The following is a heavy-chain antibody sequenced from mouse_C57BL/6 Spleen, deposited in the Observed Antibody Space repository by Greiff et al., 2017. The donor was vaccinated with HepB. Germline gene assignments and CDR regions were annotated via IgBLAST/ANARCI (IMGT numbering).Heavy chain of an antibody. Sequence: DVQLQESGPGLVKPSQSLSLTCSVTGYSITSGYYWNWIRQFPGNNLEWMGYISYDGSNNYNPSLKNRISITRDTSKNQFFLKLNSVTTEDTATYYCARVRVLYYAMDYWGQGTSVTVSS. D-gene: IGHD2-14*01. CDR1: GYSITSGYY. CDR3: ARVRVLYYAMDY. V-gene: IGHV3-6*01. J-gene: IGHJ4*01. CDR2: ISYDGSN.